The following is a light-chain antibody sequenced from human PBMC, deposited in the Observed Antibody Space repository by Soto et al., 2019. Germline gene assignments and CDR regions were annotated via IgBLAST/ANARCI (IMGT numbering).Light chain of an antibody. CDR2: GAS. Sequence: EIVLTQSPGTLSLSPGERATLSCRASQSVSSSYLAWYQQKPGQAPRLLIYGASGRATGIPDRLSGSGSGIDFTLTISRLEAEDFAVYYCQQYGSSPAVTFGKATRLEIK. J-gene: IGKJ5*01. CDR1: QSVSSSY. CDR3: QQYGSSPAVT. V-gene: IGKV3-20*01.